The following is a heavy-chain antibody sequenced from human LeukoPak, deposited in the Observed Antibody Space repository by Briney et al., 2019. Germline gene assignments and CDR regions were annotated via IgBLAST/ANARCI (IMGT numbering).Heavy chain of an antibody. CDR1: GFTFNHYA. CDR3: ARGAAAEMATYDY. CDR2: IWYDGSNK. V-gene: IGHV3-33*08. Sequence: GGSLRLSCAASGFTFNHYAMHWVRQPPGKGLEWVAVIWYDGSNKYYADSVKGRFTISRDNSKNTLYLEMNSLRAEDTALYYCARGAAAEMATYDYWGQGTLVTVSS. D-gene: IGHD5-24*01. J-gene: IGHJ4*02.